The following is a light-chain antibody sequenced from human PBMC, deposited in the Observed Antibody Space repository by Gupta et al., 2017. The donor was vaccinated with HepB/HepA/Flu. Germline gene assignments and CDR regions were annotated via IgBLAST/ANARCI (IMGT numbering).Light chain of an antibody. Sequence: EIVLTQSPATLSLSPGERATLPCRANHSVNNNLAWYQQKPGQAPRLLIYDASNRATGIPARFSGSGSGTDFTLTISSLEPEDFAVYYCQQSSNWPLITFGQGTRLDIK. V-gene: IGKV3-11*01. J-gene: IGKJ5*01. CDR2: DAS. CDR3: QQSSNWPLIT. CDR1: HSVNNN.